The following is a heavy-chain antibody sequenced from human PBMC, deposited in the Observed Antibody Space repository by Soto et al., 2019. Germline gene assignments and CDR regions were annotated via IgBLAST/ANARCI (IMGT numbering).Heavy chain of an antibody. J-gene: IGHJ4*02. CDR2: ISGSGGST. CDR3: AKEPRQLLYRYFDY. D-gene: IGHD2-2*02. V-gene: IGHV3-23*01. CDR1: GFTFSSYA. Sequence: GASVKVSCKASGFTFSSYAMSWVRQAPGKGLEWVSAISGSGGSTYYADSVKGRFTISRDNSKNTLYLQMNSLRAEDTAVYYCAKEPRQLLYRYFDYWGQGTLVTVSS.